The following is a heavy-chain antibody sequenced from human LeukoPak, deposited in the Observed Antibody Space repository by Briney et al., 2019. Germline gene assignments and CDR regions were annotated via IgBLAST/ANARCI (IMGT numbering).Heavy chain of an antibody. CDR1: GGSISSGDYY. CDR3: ARQTFWSGYPPSDY. D-gene: IGHD3-3*01. V-gene: IGHV4-30-4*08. CDR2: IYYSGST. Sequence: SQTLSLTCTVSGGSISSGDYYWRWLRQPPGKGLEWLGYIYYSGSTYYNPSLKSRVTISVDTSKNQYSLKLSSVTAADTAVYYCARQTFWSGYPPSDYWGQGTLVTVSS. J-gene: IGHJ4*02.